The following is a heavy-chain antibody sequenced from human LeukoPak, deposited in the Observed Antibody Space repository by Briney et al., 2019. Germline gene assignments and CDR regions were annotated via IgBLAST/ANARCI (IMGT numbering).Heavy chain of an antibody. CDR1: GGSFSGYY. Sequence: SETLSLTCAVYGGSFSGYYWSWIRQPPGKGLEWIGEINHSGSTNYNPSLKSRVTISVDTSKNQSSLKLSSVTAADTAVYYCARGGGWRPLRYCSSTSCRTINWFDPWGQGTLVTVSS. CDR2: INHSGST. D-gene: IGHD2-2*01. V-gene: IGHV4-34*01. J-gene: IGHJ5*02. CDR3: ARGGGWRPLRYCSSTSCRTINWFDP.